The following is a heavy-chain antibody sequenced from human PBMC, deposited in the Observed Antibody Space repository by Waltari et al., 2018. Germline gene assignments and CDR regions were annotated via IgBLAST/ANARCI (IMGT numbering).Heavy chain of an antibody. CDR3: ARPDHIAAAYFDY. D-gene: IGHD6-13*01. V-gene: IGHV3-7*01. J-gene: IGHJ4*02. CDR2: IKQDGSEK. CDR1: GFTFSSYW. Sequence: EVQLVESGGGLVQPGGSLRLSCAASGFTFSSYWMRWVRQAPGKGLEWVANIKQDGSEKYYVDSVKGRFTISRDNAKNSLYLQMNSLRAEDTAVYYCARPDHIAAAYFDYWGQGTLVTVSS.